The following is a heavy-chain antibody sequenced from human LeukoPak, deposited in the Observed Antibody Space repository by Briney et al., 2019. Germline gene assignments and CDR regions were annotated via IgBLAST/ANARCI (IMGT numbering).Heavy chain of an antibody. V-gene: IGHV5-51*01. D-gene: IGHD3-9*01. Sequence: GESLKISCKGSGYSFTNNWIGRVRQMPGKGLEWMGIIYPGDSDTRYSPSFQGQVTISADKSISTAYLQWSSLKASDTAIYYCARPLRPYFDGELTYWGQGTLVTVSS. CDR3: ARPLRPYFDGELTY. CDR2: IYPGDSDT. CDR1: GYSFTNNW. J-gene: IGHJ4*02.